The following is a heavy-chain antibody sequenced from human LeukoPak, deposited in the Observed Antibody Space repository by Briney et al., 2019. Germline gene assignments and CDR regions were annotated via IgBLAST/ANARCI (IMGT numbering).Heavy chain of an antibody. J-gene: IGHJ4*02. CDR3: AKDHGGYGSFDY. Sequence: PGGSLRLSCAASGFTFSSYGMHWVRQAPGKGLEWVAVISYDGSNKYYADSVKGRFTISRDNSKNTLYPQMNSLRAEDTAVYYCAKDHGGYGSFDYWGQGTLVTVSS. V-gene: IGHV3-30*18. CDR1: GFTFSSYG. D-gene: IGHD3-10*01. CDR2: ISYDGSNK.